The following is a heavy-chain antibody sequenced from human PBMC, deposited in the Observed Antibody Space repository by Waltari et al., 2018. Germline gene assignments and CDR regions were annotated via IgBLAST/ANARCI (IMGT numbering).Heavy chain of an antibody. D-gene: IGHD3-22*01. Sequence: QVQRQESGPGLVKPSETLSLTCTVSGGSISSYYWSWIRQPPGKGLEWIGYIYYSGSTNYNPSLKSRVTISVDTSKNQFSLKLSSVTAADTAVYYCARDQFYYDSSGFDPWGQGTLVTVSS. CDR3: ARDQFYYDSSGFDP. V-gene: IGHV4-59*01. CDR2: IYYSGST. CDR1: GGSISSYY. J-gene: IGHJ5*02.